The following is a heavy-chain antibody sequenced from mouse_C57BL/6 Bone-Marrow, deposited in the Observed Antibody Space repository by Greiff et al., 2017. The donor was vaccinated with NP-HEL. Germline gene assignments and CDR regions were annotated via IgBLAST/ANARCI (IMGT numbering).Heavy chain of an antibody. D-gene: IGHD1-1*01. J-gene: IGHJ4*01. CDR1: GYTFTGYW. CDR2: ILPGNGST. V-gene: IGHV1-9*01. Sequence: VKLMESGAELMKPGASVKLSCTATGYTFTGYWIHWVKQRPGHGLEWIGEILPGNGSTNYTQKFKGKATITADTSSNTAYLHLSSLTTEDAAMYYWAGGGGPLRGDYWGEGTSVTVSS. CDR3: AGGGGPLRGDY.